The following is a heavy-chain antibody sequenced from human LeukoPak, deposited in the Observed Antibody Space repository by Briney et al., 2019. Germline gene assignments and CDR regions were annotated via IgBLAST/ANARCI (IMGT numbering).Heavy chain of an antibody. CDR2: MSPNSGNT. CDR1: GYTFTSYD. Sequence: ASVTVSCTASGYTFTSYDMNWVRQVTGQGLEWMGWMSPNSGNTGYAQQFQGRVTMTSNTSISTAYMELSSLTSDDTAVYYCARGPPESSSSDSWGQGTQVTVSS. D-gene: IGHD6-13*01. J-gene: IGHJ4*02. CDR3: ARGPPESSSSDS. V-gene: IGHV1-8*01.